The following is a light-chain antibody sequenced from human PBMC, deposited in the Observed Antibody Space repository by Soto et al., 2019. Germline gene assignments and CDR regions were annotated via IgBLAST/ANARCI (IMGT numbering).Light chain of an antibody. Sequence: DIVVTQSPATLSASPGERVTLSCRASQFVSSRLAWYQQRPGQVPRLLIYDTSTRAPGIAARFSGSGSGPEFTLTIGSLQSEDFAGYYCQEYLQRPPGMFGPGTTGDSK. CDR3: QEYLQRPPGM. CDR2: DTS. CDR1: QFVSSR. V-gene: IGKV3-15*01. J-gene: IGKJ1*01.